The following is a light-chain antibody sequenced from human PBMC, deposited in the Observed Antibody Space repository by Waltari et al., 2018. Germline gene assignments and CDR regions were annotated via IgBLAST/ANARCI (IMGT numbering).Light chain of an antibody. Sequence: IQVIQSPSTLSASVGDTVTISCRVSHRINIWLAWYQQKPGKAPKLLITKGSPLSDGVPSRFSGSGSGTEFTLTIKSLQPDDFGTYFCQQFDTDVTFGQGTKVEI. J-gene: IGKJ2*01. CDR2: KGS. V-gene: IGKV1-5*01. CDR1: HRINIW. CDR3: QQFDTDVT.